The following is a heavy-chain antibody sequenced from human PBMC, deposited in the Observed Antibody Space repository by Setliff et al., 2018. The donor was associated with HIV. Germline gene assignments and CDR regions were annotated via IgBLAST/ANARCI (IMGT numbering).Heavy chain of an antibody. D-gene: IGHD5-12*01. CDR3: ATLKMATIYRDFDY. J-gene: IGHJ4*02. V-gene: IGHV4-34*01. CDR1: GGSFSGYY. CDR2: INHSGST. Sequence: SETLSLTCAVYGGSFSGYYWSWIRQPPGKGLEWIGEINHSGSTNYNPSPKSRVTISVDTSKNQFSLKLSSVTTADTAVYYCATLKMATIYRDFDYWGQGTLVTVSS.